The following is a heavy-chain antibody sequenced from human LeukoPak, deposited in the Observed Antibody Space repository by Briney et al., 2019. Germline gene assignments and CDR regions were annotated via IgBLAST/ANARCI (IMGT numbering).Heavy chain of an antibody. D-gene: IGHD1-26*01. J-gene: IGHJ4*02. CDR2: ISSSSSYI. CDR3: AIFTTIDY. Sequence: GGPLRLSCAASGFTFISYTMNWVRQAPGKGLEWVSSISSSSSYIYYADSVKGRFTISRDNAKNSLYLQMNSLRAEDTAVYYCAIFTTIDYWGQGTLVTVSS. V-gene: IGHV3-21*01. CDR1: GFTFISYT.